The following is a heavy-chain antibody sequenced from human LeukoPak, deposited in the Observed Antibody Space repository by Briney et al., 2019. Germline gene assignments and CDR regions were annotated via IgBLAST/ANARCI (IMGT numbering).Heavy chain of an antibody. CDR1: GFTFSSYA. V-gene: IGHV3-23*01. D-gene: IGHD1-26*01. CDR2: ISGSGGST. Sequence: GGSLSLSCAASGFTFSSYAMSWVRQAPGKGLEWVSAISGSGGSTYYADSVKGRFTISRDNSKNTLYLQMNSLRAEDTAVYYCAKDLGALSGSYYLYWGQGTLVTVSS. CDR3: AKDLGALSGSYYLY. J-gene: IGHJ4*02.